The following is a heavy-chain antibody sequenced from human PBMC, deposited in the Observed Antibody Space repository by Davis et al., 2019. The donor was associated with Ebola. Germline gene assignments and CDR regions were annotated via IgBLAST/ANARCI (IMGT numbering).Heavy chain of an antibody. CDR2: IKQDGGEK. CDR3: ARDLTYYYDSSGYYGIHYYYGMDV. Sequence: GESLKISCAASGFIFSHYWMSWVRQAPGKGPEWVAIIKQDGGEKYYVDSVKGRFTISRDNAKNTLYLQMNSLRAEDTAVYYCARDLTYYYDSSGYYGIHYYYGMDVWGKGTTVTVSS. D-gene: IGHD3-22*01. V-gene: IGHV3-7*01. CDR1: GFIFSHYW. J-gene: IGHJ6*04.